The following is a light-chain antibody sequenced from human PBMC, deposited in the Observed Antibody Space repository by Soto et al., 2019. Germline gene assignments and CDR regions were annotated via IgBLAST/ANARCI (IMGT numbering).Light chain of an antibody. Sequence: DIQVTQSPSSLSASVEDRVTITCRASQSISNYLNWYRQRPGKAPKLLIYTASALQSGVPSRFSGSGSGTDFTLTISSLQPEDFATYYCQQSYSTPITFGQGTRLEIK. CDR3: QQSYSTPIT. J-gene: IGKJ5*01. CDR1: QSISNY. CDR2: TAS. V-gene: IGKV1-39*01.